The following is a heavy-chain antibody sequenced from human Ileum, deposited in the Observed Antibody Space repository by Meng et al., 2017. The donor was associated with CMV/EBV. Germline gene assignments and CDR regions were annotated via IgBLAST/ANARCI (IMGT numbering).Heavy chain of an antibody. Sequence: LQESVPGLVRPSYPLSLTSTVSGDSISNYYWSWIRQPAGKKLEWIGRISSSGNTNYTPSLKSRVIMSLDTSNNQFFLKLTSVTAADTALYYCARGESRGYYYFDYWGQGILVTVSS. CDR2: ISSSGNT. V-gene: IGHV4-4*07. J-gene: IGHJ4*02. CDR3: ARGESRGYYYFDY. D-gene: IGHD3-22*01. CDR1: GDSISNYY.